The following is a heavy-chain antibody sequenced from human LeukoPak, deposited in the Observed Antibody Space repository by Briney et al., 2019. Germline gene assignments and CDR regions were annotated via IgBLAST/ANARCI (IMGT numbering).Heavy chain of an antibody. CDR2: IYYSGST. CDR3: ARQGPYSSSSYYYYYMDV. V-gene: IGHV4-39*01. J-gene: IGHJ6*03. D-gene: IGHD6-13*01. CDR1: GGSISSSSYY. Sequence: SETLSLTCTVSGGSISSSSYYWGWIRQPPGKGLEWIGSIYYSGSTYYNPSLKSRVSISVDTSKNQFSLKLSSVTAADTAVYYCARQGPYSSSSYYYYYMDVWGKGTTVTISS.